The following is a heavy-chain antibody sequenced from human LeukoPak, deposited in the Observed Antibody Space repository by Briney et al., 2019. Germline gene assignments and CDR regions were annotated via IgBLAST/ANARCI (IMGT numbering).Heavy chain of an antibody. CDR3: ARDALPHIVVVPADKHWFDP. V-gene: IGHV1-18*01. J-gene: IGHJ5*02. CDR2: ISAYNGNT. CDR1: GYSFTSYG. Sequence: ASVKVSCKASGYSFTSYGIYWVRQAPGQGLEWMGWISAYNGNTNYAQKLQGRVTMTTDTSTSTAYMELRSLRSDDTAVYYCARDALPHIVVVPADKHWFDPWGQGTLVTVSS. D-gene: IGHD2-2*01.